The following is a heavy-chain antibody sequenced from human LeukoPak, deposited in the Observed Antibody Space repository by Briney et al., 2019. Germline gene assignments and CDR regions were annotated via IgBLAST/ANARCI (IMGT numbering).Heavy chain of an antibody. CDR3: AKANTLGSGGGFDY. V-gene: IGHV3-23*01. D-gene: IGHD1-26*01. CDR1: GFTFSNYA. J-gene: IGHJ4*02. CDR2: ISGSDGRT. Sequence: GGSLRPSCAASGFTFSNYAMSWVRQAPGKGLEWVSVISGSDGRTYFADSVKGRFTISRDNSKNTLYLQMNSLRAEDTAVYYCAKANTLGSGGGFDYWGQGTLVTVSS.